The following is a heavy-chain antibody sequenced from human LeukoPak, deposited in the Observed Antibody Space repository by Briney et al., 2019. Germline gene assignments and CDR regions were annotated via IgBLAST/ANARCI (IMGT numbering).Heavy chain of an antibody. CDR3: ASEPQQKVEMATYGAFDI. CDR2: TYYRSKWYN. CDR1: GDSVSSNSAA. J-gene: IGHJ3*02. Sequence: SQTLSLTCAISGDSVSSNSAAWNWIRQSPSRGLEWLGRTYYRSKWYNDYAVSVKSRITISPDTSKNQFSLQLNSVTPEDTAVYYCASEPQQKVEMATYGAFDIWGQGTMVTVSS. V-gene: IGHV6-1*01. D-gene: IGHD5-24*01.